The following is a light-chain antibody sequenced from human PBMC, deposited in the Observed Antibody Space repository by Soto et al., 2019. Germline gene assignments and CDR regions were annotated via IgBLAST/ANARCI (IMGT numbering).Light chain of an antibody. Sequence: EIVLRQSPGTLSVSRGGIATLCCRASQSVSSSYLAWYQQKPGQAPRLLIYGASSRATGIQDRFSGSVSGTDFTLTITRLEPDDFAVFYCEPYGSSEIIFGQGTRLEIK. CDR3: EPYGSSEII. V-gene: IGKV3-20*01. J-gene: IGKJ5*01. CDR1: QSVSSSY. CDR2: GAS.